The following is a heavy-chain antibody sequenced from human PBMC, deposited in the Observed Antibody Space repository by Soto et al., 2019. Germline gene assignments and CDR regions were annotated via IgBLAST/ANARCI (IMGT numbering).Heavy chain of an antibody. CDR2: IYYSGST. V-gene: IGHV4-59*08. Sequence: QVQLQESGPGLVKPSETLSLTCTVSGGSISSYYWSWIRQPPGKGLEWIGYIYYSGSTNYNPSLKSRVTISVDTYKNQFSLKLSSVTDADTAVYYCARGWRSGWYAGYWYFDLWGRGTLVTVSS. J-gene: IGHJ2*01. CDR1: GGSISSYY. CDR3: ARGWRSGWYAGYWYFDL. D-gene: IGHD6-19*01.